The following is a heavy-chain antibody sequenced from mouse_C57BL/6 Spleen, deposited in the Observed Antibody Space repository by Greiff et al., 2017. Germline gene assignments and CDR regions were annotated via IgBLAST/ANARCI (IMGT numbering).Heavy chain of an antibody. CDR3: ACEEPGRNDY. J-gene: IGHJ2*01. CDR2: INPGSGGT. Sequence: QVQLQQSGAELVRPGTSVKVSCKASGYAFTNYLIEWVKQRPGQGLEWIGVINPGSGGTNYNEKFKGKATLTADKSSSTAYMQLSSLTSEDSAVYFCACEEPGRNDYWGQGTTLTVSS. D-gene: IGHD4-1*01. CDR1: GYAFTNYL. V-gene: IGHV1-54*01.